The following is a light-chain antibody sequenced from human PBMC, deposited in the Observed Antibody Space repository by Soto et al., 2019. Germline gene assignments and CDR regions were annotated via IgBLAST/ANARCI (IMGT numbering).Light chain of an antibody. J-gene: IGKJ4*01. CDR1: QGIYNN. Sequence: DLQMTQSPSSLSASVGDRVTITCRASQGIYNNLAWFQQKPGKAPKSLIYAASSLHSGVPSKFSGSGSGTDFTLTINSLQPEDFAVYFCQQYNSYPLTFGGGTKLEIK. CDR3: QQYNSYPLT. V-gene: IGKV1-16*02. CDR2: AAS.